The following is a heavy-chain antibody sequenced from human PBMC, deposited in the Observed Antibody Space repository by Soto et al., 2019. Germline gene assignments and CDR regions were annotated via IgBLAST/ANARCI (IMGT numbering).Heavy chain of an antibody. J-gene: IGHJ4*02. Sequence: LRLSCLGNVLNFDDFAMHLVRQAPWNGLEWVSGITWNSRVLAYADSVKGRFTISRDNARNSLYLQMDSLRDEDTALYYCAKGRYDFWSPYYFDSWGQGTLVTVSS. CDR3: AKGRYDFWSPYYFDS. V-gene: IGHV3-9*01. D-gene: IGHD3-3*01. CDR2: ITWNSRVL. CDR1: VLNFDDFA.